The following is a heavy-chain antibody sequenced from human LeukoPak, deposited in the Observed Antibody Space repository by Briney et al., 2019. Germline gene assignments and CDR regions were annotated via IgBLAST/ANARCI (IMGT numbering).Heavy chain of an antibody. CDR1: GGSISSSSYY. CDR3: ARRSSRVRGVISPFDY. CDR2: IYYSGST. D-gene: IGHD3-10*01. Sequence: PSETLSLTCTVYGGSISSSSYYWGWIRQPPGKGLEWIGSIYYSGSTYYNPSLKSRVTISVDTSKNQFSLKLSSVTAADTAVYYCARRSSRVRGVISPFDYWGQGTLVTVSS. V-gene: IGHV4-39*01. J-gene: IGHJ4*02.